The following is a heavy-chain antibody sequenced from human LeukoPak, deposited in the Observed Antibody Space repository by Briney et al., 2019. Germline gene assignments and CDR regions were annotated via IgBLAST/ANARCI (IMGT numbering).Heavy chain of an antibody. J-gene: IGHJ6*03. Sequence: GGSLRLSCAASGFTFSSYAMSWVRQAPGKGLEWVAVIWYDGSNKYYVDSVKGRFTISRDDSKNTLYLQMNSLRAEDTAVYYCAKDGDRGEYYYYYYMDVWGKGTTVTVSS. CDR2: IWYDGSNK. CDR3: AKDGDRGEYYYYYYMDV. V-gene: IGHV3-33*06. CDR1: GFTFSSYA. D-gene: IGHD3-10*01.